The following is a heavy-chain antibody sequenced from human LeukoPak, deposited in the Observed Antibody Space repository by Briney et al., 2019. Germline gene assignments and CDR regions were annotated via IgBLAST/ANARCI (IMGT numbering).Heavy chain of an antibody. Sequence: GESLKISCKGSGYSFTSYWIGWVHQMPGKGLEWMGIIYPGDSDTRYSPSFQGQVTISADKSISTAYLQWSSLKASDTAMYYCARQYDSSGYYYSFWGQGTLVTVSS. J-gene: IGHJ4*02. CDR1: GYSFTSYW. D-gene: IGHD3-22*01. V-gene: IGHV5-51*07. CDR2: IYPGDSDT. CDR3: ARQYDSSGYYYSF.